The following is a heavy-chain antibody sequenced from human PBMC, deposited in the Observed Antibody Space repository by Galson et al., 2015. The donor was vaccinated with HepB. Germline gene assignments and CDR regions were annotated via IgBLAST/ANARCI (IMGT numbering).Heavy chain of an antibody. D-gene: IGHD3-9*01. CDR2: INPNSGGT. CDR1: GYTFTGYY. CDR3: ARLTISPFGMDV. Sequence: SVKVSCKASGYTFTGYYMHWVRQAPGQGLEWMGWINPNSGGTNYAQKFQGWVTMTRDTSISTAYMELSRLRSDDTAMYYCARLTISPFGMDVWGQGTTVTVSS. J-gene: IGHJ6*02. V-gene: IGHV1-2*04.